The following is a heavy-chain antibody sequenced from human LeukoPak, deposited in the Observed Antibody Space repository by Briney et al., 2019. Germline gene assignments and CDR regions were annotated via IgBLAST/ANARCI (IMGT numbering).Heavy chain of an antibody. J-gene: IGHJ5*02. Sequence: APVKVSCKASGYRFTGYYIHWVRQAPGQGLEWMGWINPNNGGTNYAQKFQGRVTMARDTSITTTYMELSSLRSDDTAVYYCARDSGDYYGSGSRFDPWGQGTLVTVSS. CDR1: GYRFTGYY. CDR2: INPNNGGT. V-gene: IGHV1-2*02. D-gene: IGHD3-10*01. CDR3: ARDSGDYYGSGSRFDP.